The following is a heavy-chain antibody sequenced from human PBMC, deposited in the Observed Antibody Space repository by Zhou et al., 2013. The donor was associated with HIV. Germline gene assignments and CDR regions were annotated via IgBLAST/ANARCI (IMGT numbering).Heavy chain of an antibody. CDR3: TRLSYYGDSGYYYFDD. CDR2: IIPLLGTA. Sequence: QVQLVQSGAEVKKPGSSVKVSCQASGGTFKTYAISWVRQAPGQGLEWMGGIIPLLGTANYAQKFQDRVTITTDESTNTAYMELSSLRWEDTAIFYXTRLSYYGDSGYYYFDDWGQGTLVTVS. V-gene: IGHV1-69*05. J-gene: IGHJ4*02. D-gene: IGHD3-22*01. CDR1: GGTFKTYA.